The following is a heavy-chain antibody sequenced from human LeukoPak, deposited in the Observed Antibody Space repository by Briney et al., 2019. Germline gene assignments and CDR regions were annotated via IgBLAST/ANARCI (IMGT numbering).Heavy chain of an antibody. Sequence: GGSLRLSCAASGFTFSSYGMHWVRQAPGKGLEWVAFIRYDGSNKYYADSVKGRFTIPRDNPKNTLYLQMNSLRAEDTAVYYCVKGDYYGSVYYYYGMDVWGQGTTVTVSS. V-gene: IGHV3-30*02. CDR2: IRYDGSNK. CDR3: VKGDYYGSVYYYYGMDV. D-gene: IGHD3-10*01. J-gene: IGHJ6*02. CDR1: GFTFSSYG.